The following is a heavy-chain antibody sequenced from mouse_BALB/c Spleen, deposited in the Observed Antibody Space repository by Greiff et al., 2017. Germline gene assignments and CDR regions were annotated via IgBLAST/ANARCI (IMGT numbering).Heavy chain of an antibody. CDR1: GFAFSSYD. CDR2: ISSGGGST. D-gene: IGHD2-14*01. CDR3: ARQGAYRKYYYAMDY. J-gene: IGHJ4*01. V-gene: IGHV5-12-1*01. Sequence: DVKLVESGGGLVKPGGSLKLSCAASGFAFSSYDMSWVRQTPEKRLEWVAYISSGGGSTYYPDTVKGRFTISRDNAKNTLYLQMSSLKSEDTAMYYCARQGAYRKYYYAMDYWGQGTSVTVSS.